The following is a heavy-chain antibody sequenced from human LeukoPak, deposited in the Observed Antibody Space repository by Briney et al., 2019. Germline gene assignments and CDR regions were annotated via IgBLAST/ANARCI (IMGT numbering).Heavy chain of an antibody. V-gene: IGHV4-30-2*01. J-gene: IGHJ4*02. D-gene: IGHD5-18*01. CDR1: GGSISSGGYY. Sequence: SQTLSLTCTVSGGSISSGGYYWSWIRQPPGKGLEWIGYIYHSGSTYYNPSLKSRVTISVDRSKNQFSLKLSTVTAADTAVYYCARRGYSYEFDYWGQGTLVTVSS. CDR2: IYHSGST. CDR3: ARRGYSYEFDY.